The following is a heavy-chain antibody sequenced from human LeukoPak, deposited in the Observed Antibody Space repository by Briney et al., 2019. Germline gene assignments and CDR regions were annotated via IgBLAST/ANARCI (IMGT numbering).Heavy chain of an antibody. Sequence: GASVKVSCKASVYTFTSYGISWVRQAPGQGLEWMGWISAYNGNTNYAQKPQGRVTMTTDTSTSTAYMELRSLRSDDTAVYYCARALYYNDSSGYYLVLYYFDYWGQGTLVTVSS. CDR1: VYTFTSYG. J-gene: IGHJ4*02. CDR3: ARALYYNDSSGYYLVLYYFDY. CDR2: ISAYNGNT. V-gene: IGHV1-18*01. D-gene: IGHD3-22*01.